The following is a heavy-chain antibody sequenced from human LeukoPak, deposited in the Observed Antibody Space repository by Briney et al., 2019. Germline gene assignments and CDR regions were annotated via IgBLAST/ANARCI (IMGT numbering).Heavy chain of an antibody. V-gene: IGHV3-23*01. Sequence: RSGGSLRLSCAASGFTFSSYAMSWVCQAPGKGLEWVSAISGSGGSTYYADSVKGRFTISRDNSKNTLYLQMNSLRAEDTAVYFCAKELDFFDYWGQGTLVTVSS. D-gene: IGHD3-3*01. CDR3: AKELDFFDY. CDR1: GFTFSSYA. J-gene: IGHJ4*02. CDR2: ISGSGGST.